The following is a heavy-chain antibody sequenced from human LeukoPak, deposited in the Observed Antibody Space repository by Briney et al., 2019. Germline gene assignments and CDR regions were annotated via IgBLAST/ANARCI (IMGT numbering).Heavy chain of an antibody. Sequence: GGSLRLSCAASGFTFSSYSMNWVRQAPGKGLEWVSSISSSSSYIYYADSVKGRFTISRDNAKNSLYLQMNSLRAEDTAVYYCARVLGSGWDFDYWGQGTLVTVSS. CDR1: GFTFSSYS. CDR2: ISSSSSYI. CDR3: ARVLGSGWDFDY. D-gene: IGHD6-19*01. V-gene: IGHV3-21*01. J-gene: IGHJ4*02.